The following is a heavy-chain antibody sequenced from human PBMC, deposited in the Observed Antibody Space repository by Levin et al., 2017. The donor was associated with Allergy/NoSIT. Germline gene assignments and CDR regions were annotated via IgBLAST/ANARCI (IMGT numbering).Heavy chain of an antibody. CDR3: AKDTVTSMFYYYGMDV. D-gene: IGHD4-17*01. CDR1: GFTLGSYA. J-gene: IGHJ6*02. V-gene: IGHV3-23*01. Sequence: GGSLRLSCAASGFTLGSYAMNWVRQAPGKGLEWVSTISGSGAGTYYADSVKGRFTVSRDNSKNMLYLQMNSLRAEATDVYYCAKDTVTSMFYYYGMDVWGQGTTVTVSS. CDR2: ISGSGAGT.